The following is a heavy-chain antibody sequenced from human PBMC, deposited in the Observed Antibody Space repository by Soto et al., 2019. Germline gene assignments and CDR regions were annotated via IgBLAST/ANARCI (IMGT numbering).Heavy chain of an antibody. V-gene: IGHV1-69*13. Sequence: SVKVSCKASGGTFSNYGISWVRQAPGQGLEWMGGIIPIFGTTNYAQKFQGRVTITADESTSTAYMELSSLRFEDAAVYYCATTSGYYHFDYWGQGTLVTVSS. J-gene: IGHJ4*02. CDR3: ATTSGYYHFDY. CDR1: GGTFSNYG. CDR2: IIPIFGTT. D-gene: IGHD3-22*01.